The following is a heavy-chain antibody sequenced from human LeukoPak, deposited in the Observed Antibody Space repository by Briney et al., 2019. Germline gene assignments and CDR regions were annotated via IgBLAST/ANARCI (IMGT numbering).Heavy chain of an antibody. CDR2: IKQDGSEK. CDR1: GFTFSSYW. Sequence: GGSLRLSCAASGFTFSSYWMSWVRQAPGKGLEWVANIKQDGSEKYYVDSVKGRFTISRDNAKNSLYLQMNSLRAEDTAVYYCARGLLVVPAAIAYWGQGTLVTVSS. CDR3: ARGLLVVPAAIAY. V-gene: IGHV3-7*01. D-gene: IGHD2-2*01. J-gene: IGHJ4*02.